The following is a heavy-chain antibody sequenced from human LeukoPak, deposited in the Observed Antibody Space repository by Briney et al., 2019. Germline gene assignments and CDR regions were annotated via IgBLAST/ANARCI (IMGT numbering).Heavy chain of an antibody. J-gene: IGHJ5*02. V-gene: IGHV1-2*02. CDR3: ARDLRLTSGSSGFDP. Sequence: ASVKVSYKASGYTFTGYYMHWVRQAPGQGLEWMGWINPNSGGTNYAQKFQGRVTMTRDTSISTAYMELSRLTSDDTAVYYCARDLRLTSGSSGFDPWGQGTLVTVSS. D-gene: IGHD1-26*01. CDR1: GYTFTGYY. CDR2: INPNSGGT.